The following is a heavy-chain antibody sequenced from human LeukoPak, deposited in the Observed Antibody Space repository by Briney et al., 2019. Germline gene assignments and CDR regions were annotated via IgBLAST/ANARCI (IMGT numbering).Heavy chain of an antibody. CDR1: GGSISSYY. J-gene: IGHJ6*03. CDR2: IYYSGST. Sequence: SETLSLTCTVSGGSISSYYWSWIRQPPGKGLEWIGYIYYSGSTNFNPSLKSRVTISVDTSKNQFSLKLSSVTAADTAVYYCARAFYPGYYSYMAVWGKGTTVTVSS. V-gene: IGHV4-59*01. D-gene: IGHD3-3*02. CDR3: ARAFYPGYYSYMAV.